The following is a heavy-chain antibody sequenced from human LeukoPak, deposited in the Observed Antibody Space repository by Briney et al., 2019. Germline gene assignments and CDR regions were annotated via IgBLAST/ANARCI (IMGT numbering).Heavy chain of an antibody. V-gene: IGHV3-21*01. CDR2: ISSSSSYI. D-gene: IGHD3-16*01. J-gene: IGHJ6*02. CDR1: GFTFSSYS. Sequence: GGSLRLSCAASGFTFSSYSMNWVRQAPGKGLEWVSSISSSSSYIYYADSVKGGFTISRDNAKNSLYLQMNSLRAEDTAVYYCARDLDYDYAWGSYKVWEALTAVYYYGMDVWGQGTTVTVSS. CDR3: ARDLDYDYAWGSYKVWEALTAVYYYGMDV.